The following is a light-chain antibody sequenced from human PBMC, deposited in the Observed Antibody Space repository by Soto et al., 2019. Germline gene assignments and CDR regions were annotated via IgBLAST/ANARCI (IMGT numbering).Light chain of an antibody. V-gene: IGLV2-11*01. CDR3: CSFAGSYTYV. CDR1: SSDVGGYNY. Sequence: QSALTQPPSVSGSPGQSVTISCTGTSSDVGGYNYVSWYQQHPGKAPKLIIYDVTKRPSGVPDRFSGSKSGNTASLTISGVQAEDEADFYCCSFAGSYTYVFGTGTKVTVL. CDR2: DVT. J-gene: IGLJ1*01.